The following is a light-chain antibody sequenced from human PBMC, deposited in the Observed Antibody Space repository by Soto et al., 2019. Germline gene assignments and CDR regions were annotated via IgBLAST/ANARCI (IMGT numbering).Light chain of an antibody. J-gene: IGLJ1*01. Sequence: QSVLTQPASVYGSPGQSITISCTGTNRDVGTYSLVSWYQQYPGKAPKLMVYEGSKRPSGISNRFSGSKSGNTASLTISCRQPEEEADYLCCSYAGSSTYVCASGTKGTVL. CDR2: EGS. CDR3: CSYAGSSTYV. CDR1: NRDVGTYSL. V-gene: IGLV2-23*01.